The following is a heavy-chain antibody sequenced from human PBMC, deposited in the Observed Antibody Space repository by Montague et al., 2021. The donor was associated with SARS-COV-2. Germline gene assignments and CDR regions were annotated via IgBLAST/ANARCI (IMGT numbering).Heavy chain of an antibody. D-gene: IGHD3-9*01. CDR3: ASSGITSTGLDAFDI. J-gene: IGHJ3*02. V-gene: IGHV6-1*01. CDR1: GDSVSSKSVA. Sequence: CAISGDSVSSKSVAWNWIRQSPSRGLEWLGRTYHRSKWDSDYAESVKRRLVITPDTSKNQVSLQLNSVIPEDTAVYFCASSGITSTGLDAFDIWGQGTMVTVSS. CDR2: TYHRSKWDS.